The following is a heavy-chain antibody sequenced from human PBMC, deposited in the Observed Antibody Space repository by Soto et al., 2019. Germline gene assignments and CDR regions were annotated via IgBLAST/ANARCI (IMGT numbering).Heavy chain of an antibody. Sequence: QLQLQESGPGLVKPSETLSLSCTVSGGSISSSSYYWGWIRQPPGKGLQWIGYVYYSGSTYLNPSTKSRYTLYVDAAKSQSSLKLSSVTAADKAVYYCASPRKHYHSNGYFYFDFWGQGTLVTVSS. CDR3: ASPRKHYHSNGYFYFDF. CDR1: GGSISSSSYY. D-gene: IGHD3-22*01. V-gene: IGHV4-39*01. CDR2: VYYSGST. J-gene: IGHJ4*02.